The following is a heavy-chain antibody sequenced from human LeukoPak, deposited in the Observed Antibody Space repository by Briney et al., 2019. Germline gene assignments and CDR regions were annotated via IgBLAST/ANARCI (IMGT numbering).Heavy chain of an antibody. D-gene: IGHD5-12*01. CDR3: AREKIGSGYDQDLDY. CDR2: INPADGGT. V-gene: IGHV1-2*02. Sequence: ASVKVSCKASGYTFTDYYIHWVRQAPGQGLEWMGWINPADGGTKFAQNFQVRVTMTSDTSISTAYMELSSLRSDDTAVYYCAREKIGSGYDQDLDYWGQGTTVTVSS. CDR1: GYTFTDYY. J-gene: IGHJ4*02.